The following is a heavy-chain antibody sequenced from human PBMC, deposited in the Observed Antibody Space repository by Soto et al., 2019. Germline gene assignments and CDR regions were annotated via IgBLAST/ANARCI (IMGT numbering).Heavy chain of an antibody. J-gene: IGHJ5*02. CDR2: VTGSGGGT. CDR3: AQGWGGGILDWFAP. CDR1: GFTFSGFC. Sequence: EVRLLESGGGLVQPGGSLRLSCAASGFTFSGFCMAWVRQAPGKGLEWVATVTGSGGGTYYADSVKGRFSIYRDNSKNTVYVPVYCLSAGDRGVYVCAQGWGGGILDWFAPWGQGIMVTVSS. V-gene: IGHV3-23*01. D-gene: IGHD3-16*01.